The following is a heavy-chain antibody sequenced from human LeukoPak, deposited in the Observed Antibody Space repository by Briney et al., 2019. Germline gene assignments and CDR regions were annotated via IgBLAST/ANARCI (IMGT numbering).Heavy chain of an antibody. CDR3: ARAPPYFDGSGLSPSAFNI. J-gene: IGHJ3*02. V-gene: IGHV4-59*01. D-gene: IGHD3-9*01. CDR2: IYYSGST. CDR1: GGPINSDY. Sequence: SETLSLTCSVSGGPINSDYWSWIRQPPGKGLEWIGYIYYSGSTNYNPSLKSRVTISIDTSERQFSLRLTSVTTADTAVYYCARAPPYFDGSGLSPSAFNIWGQGTMVIVSS.